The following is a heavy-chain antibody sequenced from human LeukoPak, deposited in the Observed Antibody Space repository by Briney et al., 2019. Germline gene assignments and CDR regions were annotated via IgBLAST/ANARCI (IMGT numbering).Heavy chain of an antibody. V-gene: IGHV1-69*13. Sequence: GASVKVSCKASGYTFTSYGISWVRQAPGQGLEWMGGIIPIFGTANYAQKFQGRVTITADESTSTAYMELSSLRSEDTAVYYCARARTALDAFDIWGQGTMVTVSS. CDR1: GYTFTSYG. J-gene: IGHJ3*02. D-gene: IGHD5-18*01. CDR3: ARARTALDAFDI. CDR2: IIPIFGTA.